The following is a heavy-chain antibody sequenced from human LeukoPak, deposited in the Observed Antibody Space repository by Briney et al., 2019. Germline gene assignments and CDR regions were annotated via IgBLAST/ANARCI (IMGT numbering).Heavy chain of an antibody. V-gene: IGHV3-48*03. J-gene: IGHJ4*02. CDR1: RFTFSSYE. D-gene: IGHD4-23*01. Sequence: GGALRLSCAASRFTFSSYEMNWVRQAPGKGLEWVSYISSSGSTIYYADSVKGRFTISRDNAKSSLYLQMNSLRADDTAVYYCAKDLLRWSFDYWGQGTLVTVSS. CDR3: AKDLLRWSFDY. CDR2: ISSSGSTI.